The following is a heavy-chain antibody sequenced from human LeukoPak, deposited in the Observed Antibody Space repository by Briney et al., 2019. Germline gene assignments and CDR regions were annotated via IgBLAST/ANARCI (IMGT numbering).Heavy chain of an antibody. CDR1: GFTFSSYA. CDR2: ISGSGGST. Sequence: GGSLRLSCAASGFTFSSYAMSWVSQAPGEGLEWVSAISGSGGSTYYADSVKGRFTISRDNSKITLYLQMNSLRAEDTAVYYCAKDGLLWFGELPNWGQGTLVTVSS. J-gene: IGHJ4*02. D-gene: IGHD3-10*01. V-gene: IGHV3-23*01. CDR3: AKDGLLWFGELPN.